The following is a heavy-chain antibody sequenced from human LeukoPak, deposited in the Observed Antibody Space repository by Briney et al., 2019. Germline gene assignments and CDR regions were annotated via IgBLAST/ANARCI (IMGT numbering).Heavy chain of an antibody. D-gene: IGHD6-13*01. CDR1: GGSISSYY. CDR3: ARDSPTLAAAGTGWAFDI. CDR2: IYYSGST. Sequence: SETLSLTCTVSGGSISSYYWSWIRQPPGKGLEWIWYIYYSGSTNYNPSLKSRVTISVDTSKNQFSLKLSSVTAADTAVYYCARDSPTLAAAGTGWAFDIWGQGTMVTVSS. J-gene: IGHJ3*02. V-gene: IGHV4-59*01.